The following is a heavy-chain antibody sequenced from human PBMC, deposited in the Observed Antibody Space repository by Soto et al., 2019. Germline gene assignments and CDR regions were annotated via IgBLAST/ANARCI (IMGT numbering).Heavy chain of an antibody. Sequence: PGGFLRLSCAASGFTFSSYAMSWIRQAPGKGLEWVSYISSSGSTIYYADSVKGRFTISRDNAKNSLYLQMNSLRAEDTAVYYCARVGYCSSTSCYVYAPLGYYYYYYMDVWGKGTTVTVSS. CDR2: ISSSGSTI. V-gene: IGHV3-11*01. D-gene: IGHD2-2*01. J-gene: IGHJ6*03. CDR1: GFTFSSYA. CDR3: ARVGYCSSTSCYVYAPLGYYYYYYMDV.